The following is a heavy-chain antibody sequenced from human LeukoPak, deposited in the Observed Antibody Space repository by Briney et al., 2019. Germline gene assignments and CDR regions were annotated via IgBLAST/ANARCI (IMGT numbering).Heavy chain of an antibody. D-gene: IGHD3-10*01. CDR1: GGSISRSSYY. Sequence: SSETLSLTCSVSGGSISRSSYYWGWIRQPPGKGLEWLGSIYYTGTTYYNPSLKSRVTISVDTSKDQFSLKLSTVTAADTAVYFCARTKSSGSSNFDYWGQGTLLTVSS. V-gene: IGHV4-39*01. CDR2: IYYTGTT. CDR3: ARTKSSGSSNFDY. J-gene: IGHJ4*02.